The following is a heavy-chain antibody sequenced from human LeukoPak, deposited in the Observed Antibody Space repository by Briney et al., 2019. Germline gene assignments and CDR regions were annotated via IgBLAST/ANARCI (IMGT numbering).Heavy chain of an antibody. CDR3: ARALSGITGYTYGRGIDY. Sequence: GGSLRLSCAASGFTFSSYEMNWVRQAPGKGLELVSYISSSRSTIYYADSVKGRFTISRDNAKTSLYLQMNSLRAEDTAVYYCARALSGITGYTYGRGIDYWGQGTLVTVSS. V-gene: IGHV3-48*03. D-gene: IGHD5-18*01. CDR1: GFTFSSYE. CDR2: ISSSRSTI. J-gene: IGHJ4*02.